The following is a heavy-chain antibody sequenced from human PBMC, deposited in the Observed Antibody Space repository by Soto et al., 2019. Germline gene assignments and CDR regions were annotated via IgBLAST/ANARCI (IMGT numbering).Heavy chain of an antibody. Sequence: SETLSLTCTVSGGSVSSGSYYWSWSRQPPGKGLEWIGSIYYSGSTYYNPSPKSRVTISVDTSKNPFSLKLSSVTAADTAVYYCARQGPGANFDYWGQGTLVPVSS. CDR2: IYYSGST. CDR1: GGSVSSGSYY. J-gene: IGHJ4*02. CDR3: ARQGPGANFDY. V-gene: IGHV4-39*01. D-gene: IGHD3-10*01.